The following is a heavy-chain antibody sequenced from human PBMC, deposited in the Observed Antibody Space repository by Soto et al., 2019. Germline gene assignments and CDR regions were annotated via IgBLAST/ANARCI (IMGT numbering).Heavy chain of an antibody. J-gene: IGHJ4*02. CDR3: AKGIKQLEPFDY. Sequence: GGSLRLSCAASGFTFSSYAISWVRQAPGKGLEWVSAISGSGGSTYYADSVKGRFTISRDNSKNTLYLQMNSLRAEDTAVYYFAKGIKQLEPFDYWGQGTLVTVSS. V-gene: IGHV3-23*01. CDR2: ISGSGGST. CDR1: GFTFSSYA. D-gene: IGHD6-13*01.